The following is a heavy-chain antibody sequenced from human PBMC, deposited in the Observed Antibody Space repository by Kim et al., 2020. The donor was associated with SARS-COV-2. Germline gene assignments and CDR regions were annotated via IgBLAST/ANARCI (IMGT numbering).Heavy chain of an antibody. J-gene: IGHJ4*02. V-gene: IGHV3-33*01. D-gene: IGHD4-17*01. CDR3: ARGSAYGDCFDY. Sequence: YYADAVKGRFTISRDNSKNTLYLQMNSLRAEDTAVYYCARGSAYGDCFDYWGQGTLVTVSS.